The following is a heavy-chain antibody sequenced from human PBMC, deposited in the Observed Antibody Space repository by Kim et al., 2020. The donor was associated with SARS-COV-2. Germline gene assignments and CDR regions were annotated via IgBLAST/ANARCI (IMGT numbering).Heavy chain of an antibody. CDR1: GFTFSSYD. V-gene: IGHV3-13*05. D-gene: IGHD3-22*01. Sequence: GGSLRLSCAASGFTFSSYDMHWVRQATGKGLEWVSAIGTAGDPYYPGSVKGRFTISRENAKNSLYLQMNSLRAGDTAVYYCARAYYYDSSGYYSRYWYFDLWGRGTLVTVSS. CDR2: IGTAGDP. CDR3: ARAYYYDSSGYYSRYWYFDL. J-gene: IGHJ2*01.